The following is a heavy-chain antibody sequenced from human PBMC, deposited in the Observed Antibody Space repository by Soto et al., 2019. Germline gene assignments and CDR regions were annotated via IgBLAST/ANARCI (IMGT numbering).Heavy chain of an antibody. CDR2: IYYSGST. V-gene: IGHV4-59*08. CDR3: ARRGRAAIAGRSYYYYYYMDV. Sequence: SETLSLTCTVSGGSISSYYWSWIRQPPGKGLEWIGYIYYSGSTNYNPSLKSRVTISVDTSKNQFSLKLSSVTAADTAVYYCARRGRAAIAGRSYYYYYYMDVWGKGTTVTVSS. D-gene: IGHD2-2*02. J-gene: IGHJ6*03. CDR1: GGSISSYY.